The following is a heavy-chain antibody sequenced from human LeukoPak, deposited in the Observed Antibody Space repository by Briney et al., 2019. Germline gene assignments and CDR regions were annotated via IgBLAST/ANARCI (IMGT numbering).Heavy chain of an antibody. V-gene: IGHV6-1*01. CDR2: TYYRSKWYN. D-gene: IGHD3-9*01. CDR1: GDSVSSNSAA. CDR3: ARSQYDILTGYYYYGMDV. Sequence: SQTLSLTCAISGDSVSSNSAAWSWIRQSPSRGLEWLGRTYYRSKWYNAYAVSVKSRITINPDTSKNQFSLQLNSVNPEDTAVYYCARSQYDILTGYYYYGMDVWGQGTTVTVSS. J-gene: IGHJ6*02.